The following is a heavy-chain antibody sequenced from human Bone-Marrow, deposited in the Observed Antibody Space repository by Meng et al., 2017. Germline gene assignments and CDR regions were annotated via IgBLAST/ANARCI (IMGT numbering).Heavy chain of an antibody. CDR3: ARELSGAPTHLPTY. D-gene: IGHD1-26*01. V-gene: IGHV1-2*06. J-gene: IGHJ4*02. Sequence: ASVKVSCKASGYTFTSYYMHWVRRAPGQGLEWMGRINPKSGDTHYAQKFQARVTMTGDTSISTAYMELSGLRSDDTAMYYCARELSGAPTHLPTYWGQGTLVTVSS. CDR2: INPKSGDT. CDR1: GYTFTSYY.